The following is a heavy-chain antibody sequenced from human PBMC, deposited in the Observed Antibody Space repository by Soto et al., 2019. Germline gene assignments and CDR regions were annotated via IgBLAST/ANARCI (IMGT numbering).Heavy chain of an antibody. CDR2: ISAYNGNT. CDR1: GYTFTSYG. D-gene: IGHD1-7*01. J-gene: IGHJ5*02. CDR3: ASVNWNYLLGGWFDP. Sequence: QVQLVQSGAEVKKPGASVKVSCKASGYTFTSYGISWVRQAPGQGLEWMGWISAYNGNTNYAQKLQGRVTMTTDTTTSTAYMELRSLRSDDTAVYCCASVNWNYLLGGWFDPWGQGTLVTVSS. V-gene: IGHV1-18*01.